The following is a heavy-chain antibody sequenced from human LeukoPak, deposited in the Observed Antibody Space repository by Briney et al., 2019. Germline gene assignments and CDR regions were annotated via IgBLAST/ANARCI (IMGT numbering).Heavy chain of an antibody. CDR3: AKGVLRSCTGASCYYFDY. Sequence: GGSLRLSCAASGFTFSSYTMNWVRLAPGKGLEWVSSVTGSGDSTYIAASVKGRFTTSRDNSKNTLFLQMNSLRVDDTAIYYCAKGVLRSCTGASCYYFDYWGQGSPVTVSS. CDR2: VTGSGDST. V-gene: IGHV3-23*01. J-gene: IGHJ4*02. CDR1: GFTFSSYT. D-gene: IGHD2-15*01.